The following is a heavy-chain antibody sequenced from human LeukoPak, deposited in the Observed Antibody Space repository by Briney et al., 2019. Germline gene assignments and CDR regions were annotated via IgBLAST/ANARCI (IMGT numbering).Heavy chain of an antibody. CDR3: ARGVQSQVLEWLSHHGDP. V-gene: IGHV1-2*04. D-gene: IGHD3-3*01. CDR1: GYTFTGYY. J-gene: IGHJ5*02. Sequence: ASVKVSCKASGYTFTGYYMHWVRQAPGQGLEWMGWINPNSGGTNYAQKFQGWVTMTRDTSISTAYMELSRLRSDDTAVYYCARGVQSQVLEWLSHHGDPWGQGTLVTVSS. CDR2: INPNSGGT.